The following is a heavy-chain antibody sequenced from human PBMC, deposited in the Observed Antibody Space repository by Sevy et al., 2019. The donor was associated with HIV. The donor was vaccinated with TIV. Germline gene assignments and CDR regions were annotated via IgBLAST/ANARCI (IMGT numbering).Heavy chain of an antibody. Sequence: GGSLRLSCAASGFTFSSYWMSWVRQAPGKGLEWVANIKQDGSEKYYVDSVKGGFTISRDNAKNSLYLQMNSLRAEDTALYYCAREGNNCSSTSCYVRWSYYYYYGMDVWGQGTTVTVSS. J-gene: IGHJ6*02. CDR3: AREGNNCSSTSCYVRWSYYYYYGMDV. CDR1: GFTFSSYW. D-gene: IGHD2-2*01. V-gene: IGHV3-7*03. CDR2: IKQDGSEK.